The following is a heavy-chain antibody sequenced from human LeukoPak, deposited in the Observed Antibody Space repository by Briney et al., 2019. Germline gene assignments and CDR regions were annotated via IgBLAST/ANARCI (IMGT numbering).Heavy chain of an antibody. CDR1: GYTLTELS. V-gene: IGHV1-24*01. CDR2: FDPEDGET. D-gene: IGHD6-19*01. J-gene: IGHJ5*02. CDR3: ATVRNFAVAGTKNWFDP. Sequence: ASVKVSCKVSGYTLTELSMHWVRQAPGKGLEWMGGFDPEDGETIYAQKFQGRVTMTEDTSTDTAYMELSSLRSEDTAVYYGATVRNFAVAGTKNWFDPWGQGTLVTVSS.